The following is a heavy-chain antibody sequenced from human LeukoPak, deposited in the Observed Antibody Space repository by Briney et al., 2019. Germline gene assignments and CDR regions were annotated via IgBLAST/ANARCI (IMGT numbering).Heavy chain of an antibody. V-gene: IGHV1-2*02. CDR2: INPNSGGT. D-gene: IGHD2-2*01. J-gene: IGHJ5*02. Sequence: ASVKVSCKASGYTFTGYYMHWVRQAPGQGLEWMGWINPNSGGTNYAQKFQGRVTMTRDASISTAYMELSRLRSDDTAVYYCARAGPRIKLVVPAAIVFDPWGQGTLVTVSS. CDR1: GYTFTGYY. CDR3: ARAGPRIKLVVPAAIVFDP.